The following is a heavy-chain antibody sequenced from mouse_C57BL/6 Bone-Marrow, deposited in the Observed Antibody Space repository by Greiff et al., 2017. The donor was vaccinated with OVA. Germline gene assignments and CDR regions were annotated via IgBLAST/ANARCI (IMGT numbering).Heavy chain of an antibody. Sequence: VQLQQSGAELARPGASVKLSCKASGYTFTSYGISWVKQRTGQGLEWIGEIYPRSGNTYYNEKFKGKATLTADKSSSTAYMELRSLTSEDSAVCFCARQGFITTVVAAHWGQGTLVTVSA. CDR3: ARQGFITTVVAAH. CDR1: GYTFTSYG. V-gene: IGHV1-81*01. J-gene: IGHJ3*01. D-gene: IGHD1-1*01. CDR2: IYPRSGNT.